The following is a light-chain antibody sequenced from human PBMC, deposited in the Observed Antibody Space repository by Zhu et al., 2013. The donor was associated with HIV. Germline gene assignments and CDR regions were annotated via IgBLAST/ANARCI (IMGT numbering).Light chain of an antibody. CDR2: LGS. J-gene: IGKJ4*01. Sequence: DIVMTQSPLSLSVTPGEPASISCRSSQSLQSKNGNNFLDWYLQKPGQSPQLLIYLGSRRASGVSDRFSASGSGTDFILKISRVEADDVGVYYCMQALQTLTFGGGTKLEIK. CDR3: MQALQTLT. V-gene: IGKV2-28*01. CDR1: QSLQSKNGNNF.